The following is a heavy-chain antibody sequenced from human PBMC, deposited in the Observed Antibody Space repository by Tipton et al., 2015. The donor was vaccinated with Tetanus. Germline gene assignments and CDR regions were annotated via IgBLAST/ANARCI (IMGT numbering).Heavy chain of an antibody. J-gene: IGHJ4*02. V-gene: IGHV1-69*09. CDR3: AREHGYFDY. CDR1: GGSFKNYA. Sequence: QVQLVQSGAEVKKPGSSVTVSCKASGGSFKNYAITWVRQAPGQGLEWMGRVIPSLETSDYSSKFRGRVTVTADQSTTTAYMQLNSLRTDDTAVHFCAREHGYFDYWGPGTLVTVFS. CDR2: VIPSLETS.